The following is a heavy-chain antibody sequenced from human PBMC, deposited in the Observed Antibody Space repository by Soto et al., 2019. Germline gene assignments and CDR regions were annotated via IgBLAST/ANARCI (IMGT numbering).Heavy chain of an antibody. Sequence: ASVKVSCKASGYTFTGCYMHWVRQAPGQGLEWMGWINPNSGGTNYAQKFQGWVTMTRDTSISTAYMELSRLRSDDTAVYYCARGGVYCSSTSCYMGSYYYYMDVWGKGTTVTVSS. V-gene: IGHV1-2*04. J-gene: IGHJ6*03. D-gene: IGHD2-2*02. CDR3: ARGGVYCSSTSCYMGSYYYYMDV. CDR1: GYTFTGCY. CDR2: INPNSGGT.